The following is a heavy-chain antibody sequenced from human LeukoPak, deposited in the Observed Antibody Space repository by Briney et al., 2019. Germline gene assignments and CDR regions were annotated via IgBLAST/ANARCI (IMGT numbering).Heavy chain of an antibody. V-gene: IGHV1-2*06. CDR3: ARSSEIIAAAGDFDY. D-gene: IGHD6-25*01. J-gene: IGHJ4*02. CDR2: INPNSGGT. CDR1: GYTFTGYY. Sequence: VASVTVSCKASGYTFTGYYMHWVRQAPGQGLEWMGRINPNSGGTNYAQKFQGRVTMTRDTSISTAYMELSRLRSDDTAVYYCARSSEIIAAAGDFDYWGQGTLVTVSS.